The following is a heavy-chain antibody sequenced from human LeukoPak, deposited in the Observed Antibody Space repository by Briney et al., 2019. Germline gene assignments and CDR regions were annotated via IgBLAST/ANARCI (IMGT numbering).Heavy chain of an antibody. V-gene: IGHV4-39*01. CDR3: ARFRGVVSSSLLDF. Sequence: SETLSLTCTASGDSISSSGYYWGWIRQPPGKGLEWIGIIHFSGTTYYNPSLKSRVTISVDTSKNQFSLKVTSVTAADTAVYYCARFRGVVSSSLLDFWGQGTLVTVSS. CDR1: GDSISSSGYY. J-gene: IGHJ4*02. D-gene: IGHD3-10*01. CDR2: IHFSGTT.